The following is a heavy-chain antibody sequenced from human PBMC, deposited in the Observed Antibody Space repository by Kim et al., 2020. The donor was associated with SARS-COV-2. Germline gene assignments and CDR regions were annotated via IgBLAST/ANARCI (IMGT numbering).Heavy chain of an antibody. Sequence: GGSLRLSCAASGFTFSSYEINWVRQAPGKGLEWISYISSRGMTISYADSVKGRFTISRDNAKNSLYLQMNSLRVEDMGVYYCATDGPAHLRFDPWGQGTLVTVSS. CDR2: ISSRGMTI. V-gene: IGHV3-48*03. CDR3: ATDGPAHLRFDP. J-gene: IGHJ5*02. CDR1: GFTFSSYE.